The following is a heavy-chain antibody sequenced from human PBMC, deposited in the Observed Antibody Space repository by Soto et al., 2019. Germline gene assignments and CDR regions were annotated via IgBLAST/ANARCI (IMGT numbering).Heavy chain of an antibody. CDR1: GGTFSSYA. J-gene: IGHJ5*02. CDR2: IIPIFGTA. V-gene: IGHV1-69*13. Sequence: GASLKVSCKASGGTFSSYAISWVRQAPGQGLEWMGGIIPIFGTANYAQKFQGRVTITADESTSTAYMELSSLRSEDTAVYYCARSLSYYDSSGYRWFDPWGQGTLVTFSS. D-gene: IGHD3-22*01. CDR3: ARSLSYYDSSGYRWFDP.